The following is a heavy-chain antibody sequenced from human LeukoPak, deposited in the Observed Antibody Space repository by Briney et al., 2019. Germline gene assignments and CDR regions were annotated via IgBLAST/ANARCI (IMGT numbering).Heavy chain of an antibody. CDR2: VIHSDFKKANGDIT. V-gene: IGHV4-59*01. J-gene: IGHJ3*01. CDR1: GASISKAS. CDR3: ALVDSGGAFDV. Sequence: PSETLPLTCTVSGASISKASWAWIRQPPGKGLEWRGYVIHSDFKKANGDITNYNPSLDRRVTTTRDPPKNQFSLTLSSMTAADTATYVGALVDSGGAFDVWGQGTVVTVSS. D-gene: IGHD1-26*01.